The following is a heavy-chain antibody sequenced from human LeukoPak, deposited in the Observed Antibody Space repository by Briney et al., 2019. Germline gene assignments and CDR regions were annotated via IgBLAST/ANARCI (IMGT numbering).Heavy chain of an antibody. Sequence: APVKVSCKASGYTFTIYYMHWVRQAPGQGLEWMGIINPSGGSTSYAQKFQGRVTMARDTSTSTVYMELSSLRSEDTAVYYCARDRIVGATNNYYYGMDVWGQGTTVTVSS. V-gene: IGHV1-46*01. CDR1: GYTFTIYY. J-gene: IGHJ6*02. CDR3: ARDRIVGATNNYYYGMDV. CDR2: INPSGGST. D-gene: IGHD1-26*01.